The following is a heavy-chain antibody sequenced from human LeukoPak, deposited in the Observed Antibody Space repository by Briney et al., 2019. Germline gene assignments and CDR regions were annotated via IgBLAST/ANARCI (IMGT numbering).Heavy chain of an antibody. CDR2: FSGGGGGT. CDR3: VRSGYNRFDY. Sequence: GGSLRLSCAASGFTFSSYAMSWVRQAPGKGLEWVSAFSGGGGGTYYADSMKGRFTISRDNSKSTLYLQMNSLRAEDTAVYYCVRSGYNRFDYWGQGTLVTVSS. CDR1: GFTFSSYA. V-gene: IGHV3-23*01. J-gene: IGHJ4*02. D-gene: IGHD5-24*01.